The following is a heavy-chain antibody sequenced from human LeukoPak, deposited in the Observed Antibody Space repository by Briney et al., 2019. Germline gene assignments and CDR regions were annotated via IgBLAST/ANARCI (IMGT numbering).Heavy chain of an antibody. CDR2: IWYDGSNE. Sequence: PGGSLRLSCTASRFPFNSYDMHGLRQAPGKGLEWVAVIWYDGSNEYYADSVKGRFTISRDNSKNTLYLQMNSLRAEDTAVSYCSREHGYCSGGICYSAFDYWGQGTLVTVSS. CDR1: RFPFNSYD. J-gene: IGHJ4*02. V-gene: IGHV3-33*08. CDR3: SREHGYCSGGICYSAFDY. D-gene: IGHD2-15*01.